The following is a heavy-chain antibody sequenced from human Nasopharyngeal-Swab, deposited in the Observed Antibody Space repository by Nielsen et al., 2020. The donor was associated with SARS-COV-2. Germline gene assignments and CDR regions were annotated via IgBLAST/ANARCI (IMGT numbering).Heavy chain of an antibody. J-gene: IGHJ4*02. V-gene: IGHV4-59*08. CDR1: GGSISNYH. CDR3: ARRGEGYGDYLDY. Sequence: SETLSLTCSVSGGSISNYHWNWIRQPPGKGLEWIGYIYYSGSTNYNPSLKRRVTISVDTSKNQFSLKLSSVTAADTAVYYCARRGEGYGDYLDYWGQGTLVTVSS. CDR2: IYYSGST. D-gene: IGHD4-17*01.